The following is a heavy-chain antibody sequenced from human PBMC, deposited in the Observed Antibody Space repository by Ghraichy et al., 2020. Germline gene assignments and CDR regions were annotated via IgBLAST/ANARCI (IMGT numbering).Heavy chain of an antibody. D-gene: IGHD3-22*01. J-gene: IGHJ6*02. V-gene: IGHV3-7*03. CDR3: ARDRRTYYYDSSGYYPYYYYYYGMDV. CDR2: IKQDGSEK. Sequence: GESLNISCAASGFTFSSYWMSWVRQAPGKGLEWVANIKQDGSEKYYVDSVKGRFTISRDNAKNSLYLQMNSLRAEDTAVYYCARDRRTYYYDSSGYYPYYYYYYGMDVWGQGTTVTVSS. CDR1: GFTFSSYW.